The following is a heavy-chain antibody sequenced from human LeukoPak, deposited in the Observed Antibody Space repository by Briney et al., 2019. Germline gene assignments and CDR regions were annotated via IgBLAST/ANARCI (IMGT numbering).Heavy chain of an antibody. CDR3: SRESTVIDAFDI. CDR1: GFSFRKYA. CDR2: ISTNGGST. Sequence: PGGSLRLSCAASGFSFRKYAMHWVRQAPGKGLESVSGISTNGGSTYHANSVKDRFTIPRDNSKDTLYLQMGSLRTEDMAVYYCSRESTVIDAFDIWGQGTMVTVSS. V-gene: IGHV3-64*01. J-gene: IGHJ3*02. D-gene: IGHD4-11*01.